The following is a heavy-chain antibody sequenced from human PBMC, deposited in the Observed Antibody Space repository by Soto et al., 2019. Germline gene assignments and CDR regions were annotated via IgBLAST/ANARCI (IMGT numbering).Heavy chain of an antibody. CDR1: GYTFTSYG. D-gene: IGHD3-3*01. Sequence: ASVKVSCKASGYTFTSYGISWVRQAPGQGLEWMGWISAYNGNTNYAQKLQGRVTMTADTSTSTAYMELRSLRSDDTAVYYCAREARRGYDFWSGYYWYFDLWGRGTLVTVSS. V-gene: IGHV1-18*01. CDR2: ISAYNGNT. CDR3: AREARRGYDFWSGYYWYFDL. J-gene: IGHJ2*01.